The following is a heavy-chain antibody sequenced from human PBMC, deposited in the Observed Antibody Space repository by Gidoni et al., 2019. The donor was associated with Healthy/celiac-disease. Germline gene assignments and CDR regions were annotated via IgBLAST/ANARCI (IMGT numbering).Heavy chain of an antibody. J-gene: IGHJ4*02. CDR1: GFTFYDYA. CDR2: ISWNSGSI. D-gene: IGHD4-17*01. V-gene: IGHV3-9*01. Sequence: EVQLVESGGGLVQPGRSLRLSCAASGFTFYDYAMHWVRQAPGKGLELVSGISWNSGSIGYADSVKGRFTISRDNAKNSLYLQMNSLRAEDTALYYCAKDGLGSTFDYVGYFDYWGQGTLVTVSS. CDR3: AKDGLGSTFDYVGYFDY.